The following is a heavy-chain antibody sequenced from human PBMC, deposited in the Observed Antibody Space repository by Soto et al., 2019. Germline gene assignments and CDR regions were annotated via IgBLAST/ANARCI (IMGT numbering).Heavy chain of an antibody. CDR2: ISAYNGNT. J-gene: IGHJ4*02. V-gene: IGHV1-18*01. Sequence: QVQLVQSGAEVKKPGASVKVSCKASGYTFTSYGISWVRQAPGQGLEWMGWISAYNGNTNYAQKLQGRVTMTTDTXTXXAYMELRSLRSDDTAVYYCARDADLLWFGELTIDYWGQGTLVTVSS. CDR3: ARDADLLWFGELTIDY. CDR1: GYTFTSYG. D-gene: IGHD3-10*01.